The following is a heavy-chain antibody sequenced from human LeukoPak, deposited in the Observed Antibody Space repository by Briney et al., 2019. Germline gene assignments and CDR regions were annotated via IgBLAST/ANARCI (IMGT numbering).Heavy chain of an antibody. Sequence: ASVKVSCKASGGTFSSYAISWVRQAPGQGLEWMGRIIPILGIANYAQKFQGRVTITADKSTSTAYMELSRLRSDDTAVYYCARALQCGGDCYSFDPWGQGTLVTVSS. V-gene: IGHV1-69*04. D-gene: IGHD2-21*02. CDR1: GGTFSSYA. J-gene: IGHJ5*02. CDR2: IIPILGIA. CDR3: ARALQCGGDCYSFDP.